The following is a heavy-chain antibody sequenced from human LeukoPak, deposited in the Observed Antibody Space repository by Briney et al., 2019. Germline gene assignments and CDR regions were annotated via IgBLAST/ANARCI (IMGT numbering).Heavy chain of an antibody. CDR2: IRGNGET. CDR3: ARAQAIVGATDFDY. D-gene: IGHD1-26*01. CDR1: GLSFSSFA. V-gene: IGHV3-23*01. Sequence: GGSLRLSCAASGLSFSSFAMSWVRQGPARGLEWVSSIRGNGETFYADSVKGRFTISRDNSKNTLYLQMNSLRAEDTAVYYCARAQAIVGATDFDYWGQGTLVTVSS. J-gene: IGHJ4*02.